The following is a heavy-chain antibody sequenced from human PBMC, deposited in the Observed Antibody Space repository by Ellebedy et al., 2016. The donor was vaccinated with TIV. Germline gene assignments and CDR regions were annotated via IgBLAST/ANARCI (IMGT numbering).Heavy chain of an antibody. CDR2: IYTGGST. CDR1: GGSITYSY. V-gene: IGHV4-4*07. D-gene: IGHD2/OR15-2a*01. Sequence: SETLSLXCTVSGGSITYSYWSWIRQPAGKGLEWIGRIYTGGSTNYNPSLKNRLSMSVDTSTKKLSLTLTSVTAADTAVYYCANSAGFYGDGVFDIWGQGTMVIVSS. CDR3: ANSAGFYGDGVFDI. J-gene: IGHJ3*02.